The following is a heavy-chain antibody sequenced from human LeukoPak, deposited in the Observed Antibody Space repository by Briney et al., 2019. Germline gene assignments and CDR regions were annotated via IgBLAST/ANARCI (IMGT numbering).Heavy chain of an antibody. Sequence: SETLPLTCTVSGGSIASGNYYWNWIRQPAGKGLEWIGRSHASRGTNYSPSLRSRVTISVDASQSQFSLKLTAVTAADTAVYYCARVHYDIFTGYYTYYFDYWGHGTLVTVSS. V-gene: IGHV4-61*02. J-gene: IGHJ4*01. CDR2: SHASRGT. D-gene: IGHD3-9*01. CDR3: ARVHYDIFTGYYTYYFDY. CDR1: GGSIASGNYY.